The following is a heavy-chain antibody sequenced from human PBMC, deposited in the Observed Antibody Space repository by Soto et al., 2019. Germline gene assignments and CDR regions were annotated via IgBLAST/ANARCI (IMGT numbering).Heavy chain of an antibody. CDR2: INAGNGNT. CDR1: GYTFTSYA. V-gene: IGHV1-3*01. Sequence: GASVKVSCKASGYTFTSYAMHWVRQAPGQRLEWMGWINAGNGNTKYSQKFQGRVTITRDTSASTAYMELSSLRSEDTAVYYCAREQSGYPYPLDYWGQGTLVTVSS. J-gene: IGHJ4*02. D-gene: IGHD3-3*01. CDR3: AREQSGYPYPLDY.